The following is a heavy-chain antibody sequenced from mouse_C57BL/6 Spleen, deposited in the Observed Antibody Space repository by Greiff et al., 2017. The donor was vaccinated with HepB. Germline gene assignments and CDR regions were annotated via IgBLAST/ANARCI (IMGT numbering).Heavy chain of an antibody. CDR3: AREGTTVVARRYYFDY. V-gene: IGHV1-64*01. CDR1: GYTFTSYW. J-gene: IGHJ2*01. Sequence: VQLQQPGAELVKPGASVKLSCKASGYTFTSYWMHWVKQRPGQGLEWIGMIHPNSGSTNYNEKFKSKATLTVDKSSSTAYMQLSSLTSEDSAVYYCAREGTTVVARRYYFDYWGQGTTLTVSS. D-gene: IGHD1-1*01. CDR2: IHPNSGST.